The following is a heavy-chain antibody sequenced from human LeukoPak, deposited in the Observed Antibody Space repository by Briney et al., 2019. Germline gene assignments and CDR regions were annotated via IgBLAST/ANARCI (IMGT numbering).Heavy chain of an antibody. D-gene: IGHD1-1*01. CDR2: IYHSGST. CDR3: ARGSVMGTTSSYRFDP. CDR1: GGSISSGAYS. J-gene: IGHJ5*02. Sequence: PSQTLSLTCAVSGGSISSGAYSWSWIRQAPGKGLEWIGYIYHSGSTYYNPSLKSRVTISIDRSKNQFSLKLSSVTAADTAMYHCARGSVMGTTSSYRFDPWGQGTLVTVSS. V-gene: IGHV4-30-2*01.